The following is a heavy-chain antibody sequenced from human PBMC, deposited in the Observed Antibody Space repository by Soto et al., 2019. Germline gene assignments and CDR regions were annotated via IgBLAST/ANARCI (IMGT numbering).Heavy chain of an antibody. Sequence: QVQLVESGGGVVQPGTSLRLSCVASGFTFTTYAMHWVRQAPGKGLEWMAVISYDGIEKYYAHSVKGRFTISRDDSRNTLHLQMDSLRGEDTAVYYCARDSDPSMIRGIITDDFDYWGQGTLVTVSS. CDR1: GFTFTTYA. CDR2: ISYDGIEK. D-gene: IGHD3-10*01. V-gene: IGHV3-30-3*01. CDR3: ARDSDPSMIRGIITDDFDY. J-gene: IGHJ4*02.